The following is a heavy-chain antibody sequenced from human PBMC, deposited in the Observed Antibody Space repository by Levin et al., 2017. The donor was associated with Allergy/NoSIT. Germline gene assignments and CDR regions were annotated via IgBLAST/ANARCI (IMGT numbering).Heavy chain of an antibody. J-gene: IGHJ4*02. D-gene: IGHD5-12*01. CDR3: ARDTTFTSGYDFGLDY. Sequence: GGSLRLSCAASGFTFSDYYMSWIRQAPGKGLEWVSYISSSSSYTNYADSVKGRFTISRDNAKNSLYLQMNSLRAEDTAVYYCARDTTFTSGYDFGLDYWGQGTLVTVSS. V-gene: IGHV3-11*05. CDR2: ISSSSSYT. CDR1: GFTFSDYY.